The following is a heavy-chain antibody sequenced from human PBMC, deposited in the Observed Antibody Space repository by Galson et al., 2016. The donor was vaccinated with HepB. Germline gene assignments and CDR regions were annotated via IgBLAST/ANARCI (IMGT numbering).Heavy chain of an antibody. J-gene: IGHJ6*02. V-gene: IGHV3-48*01. CDR1: GFTFTNYS. Sequence: SLRLSCAASGFTFTNYSMNWVRQAPGKGLEWVSYISSSSSIIYYADSVKGRFTISRDNAKNSLYLQMKSLRAEDTAVYYCGRSGYNGEYYGMDVWGQGTTVTVSS. CDR2: ISSSSSII. D-gene: IGHD3-3*01. CDR3: GRSGYNGEYYGMDV.